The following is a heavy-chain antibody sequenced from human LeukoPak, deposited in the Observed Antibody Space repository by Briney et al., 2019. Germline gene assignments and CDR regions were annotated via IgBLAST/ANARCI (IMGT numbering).Heavy chain of an antibody. CDR3: ARAQAPSREQLVPADYYYYYGMDV. V-gene: IGHV1-2*04. CDR1: GYTFTSYY. D-gene: IGHD6-13*01. CDR2: INPNSGGT. J-gene: IGHJ6*02. Sequence: ASVKVSCKASGYTFTSYYMHWVRQAPGQGLEWMGWINPNSGGTNYAQKFQGWVTMTRDTSISTAYMELSRLRSDDTAVYYCARAQAPSREQLVPADYYYYYGMDVWGQGTTVTVSS.